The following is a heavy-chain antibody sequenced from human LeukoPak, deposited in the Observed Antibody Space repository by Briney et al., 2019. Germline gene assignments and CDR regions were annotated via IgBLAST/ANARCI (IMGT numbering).Heavy chain of an antibody. CDR3: ARDLYSSSWYGTFDY. Sequence: SETLSLTXTVSGGSISSYYWSWIRQPAGKGLEWIGHIYTSGSTNYNPSLKSRVTMSVDTSTNQFSLKLSSVTAADTAIYYCARDLYSSSWYGTFDYWGQGTLVTVSS. CDR2: IYTSGST. D-gene: IGHD6-13*01. CDR1: GGSISSYY. J-gene: IGHJ4*02. V-gene: IGHV4-4*07.